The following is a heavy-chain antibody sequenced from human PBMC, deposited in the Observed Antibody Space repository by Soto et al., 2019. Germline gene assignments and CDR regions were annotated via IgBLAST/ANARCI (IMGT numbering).Heavy chain of an antibody. CDR2: IYYSGST. J-gene: IGHJ5*02. CDR3: ARVTGTNWSGWSFDP. D-gene: IGHD6-19*01. CDR1: GGSISSGGYY. Sequence: PSETLSLTCTVSGGSISSGGYYWSWIRQHPGKGLEWIGYIYYSGSTYYNPPLKSRVTISVDTSKNQFSLKLSSVTAADTAVYYCARVTGTNWSGWSFDPWGQGTLVTVSS. V-gene: IGHV4-31*03.